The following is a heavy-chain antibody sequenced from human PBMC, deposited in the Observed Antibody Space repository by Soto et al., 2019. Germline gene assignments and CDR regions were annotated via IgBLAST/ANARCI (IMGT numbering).Heavy chain of an antibody. V-gene: IGHV4-34*01. CDR1: GGSFSGYY. J-gene: IGHJ5*02. Sequence: SETLSLTCAVYGGSFSGYYWSWIRQPPGKGLEWIGEINHSGSTNYNPSLKSRVTISVDTSKNQFSLKLSSVTAADTAVYYCASRRRGIAARAPHNWFDPWGQGTLVTVSS. D-gene: IGHD6-6*01. CDR3: ASRRRGIAARAPHNWFDP. CDR2: INHSGST.